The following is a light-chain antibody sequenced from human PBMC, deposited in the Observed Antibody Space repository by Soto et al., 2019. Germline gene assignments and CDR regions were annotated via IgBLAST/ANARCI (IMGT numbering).Light chain of an antibody. CDR1: QSVSSSY. CDR2: GAS. CDR3: QQFDSSPWT. J-gene: IGKJ1*01. V-gene: IGKV3-20*01. Sequence: EIVLTQSPDTLSLSPGERATLSCRASQSVSSSYLAWYQQKPGQAPRLLIYGASSRATGIPDRFSGSGSGTDFTLTVTSLEPEDFAVYYCQQFDSSPWTFGQGTKVEIK.